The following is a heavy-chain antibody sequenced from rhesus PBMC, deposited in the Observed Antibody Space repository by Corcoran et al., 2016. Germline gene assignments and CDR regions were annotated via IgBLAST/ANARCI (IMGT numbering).Heavy chain of an antibody. J-gene: IGHJ4*01. CDR2: MSVSGDST. CDR1: GFTFDDYA. D-gene: IGHD4-29*01. CDR3: AAEGDYGSSFDY. Sequence: EVQLVESGGGVVQPGGSLRLSCAASGFTFDDYAIHWVRQAPGKGLVWVSGMSVSGDSTYYADSVKGQFTISRDNAKNSLYLQMGSLRAEDTALYYCAAEGDYGSSFDYWGQGVLVTVSS. V-gene: IGHV3-201*01.